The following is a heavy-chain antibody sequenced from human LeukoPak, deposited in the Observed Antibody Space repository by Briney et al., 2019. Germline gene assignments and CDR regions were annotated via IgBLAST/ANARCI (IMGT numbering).Heavy chain of an antibody. J-gene: IGHJ4*02. CDR3: ARGSNDDFWSGYSN. CDR2: ISAYNGNT. Sequence: ASVKVSCKASGYTFTSYGISWVRQAPGQGLEWMGWISAYNGNTDYAQKLQGRVTMTTDTSTSTAYMELRSLRSDDTAVYYCARGSNDDFWSGYSNWGQGTLVTVSS. V-gene: IGHV1-18*01. D-gene: IGHD3-3*01. CDR1: GYTFTSYG.